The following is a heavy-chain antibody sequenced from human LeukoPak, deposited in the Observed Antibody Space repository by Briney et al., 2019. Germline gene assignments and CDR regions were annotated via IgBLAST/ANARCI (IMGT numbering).Heavy chain of an antibody. D-gene: IGHD3-22*01. J-gene: IGHJ4*02. V-gene: IGHV3-23*01. Sequence: GGSLRLSCAASGFTFSSYAMSWVRQAPGKGLEWVSAISGSGGSTYYADSVKGRFTISRDNSKNTLYLQMNSLRAEDTAVYYCARSITMIVVGYYFDYWGQGTLVTVSS. CDR2: ISGSGGST. CDR3: ARSITMIVVGYYFDY. CDR1: GFTFSSYA.